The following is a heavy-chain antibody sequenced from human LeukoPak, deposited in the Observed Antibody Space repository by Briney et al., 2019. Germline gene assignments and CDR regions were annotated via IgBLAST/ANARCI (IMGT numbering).Heavy chain of an antibody. CDR2: IKQDGSEK. J-gene: IGHJ4*02. V-gene: IGHV3-7*01. Sequence: GGSLRLSCAASGFTFSSYAMSWVRQAPGKGLEWVANIKQDGSEKYYVDSVKGRFTISRDNAKNSLYLQMNSLRAEDTAVYYCARDPANWNDRYFDYWGQGTLVTVPS. D-gene: IGHD1-1*01. CDR1: GFTFSSYA. CDR3: ARDPANWNDRYFDY.